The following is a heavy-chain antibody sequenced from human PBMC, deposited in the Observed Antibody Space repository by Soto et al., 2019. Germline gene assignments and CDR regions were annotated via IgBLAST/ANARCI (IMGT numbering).Heavy chain of an antibody. J-gene: IGHJ4*02. CDR2: ISSRSDI. CDR3: ARAPTGRAGYFLDK. Sequence: PGGSLRLSCVGSGFTFSTYSINWVRQAPGKGLEWVSSISSRSDIYYADSVKGRFTISRDNAKNSVSLQMNSLRAEDTAVYYCARAPTGRAGYFLDKWGQGSLVTVSS. V-gene: IGHV3-21*04. D-gene: IGHD5-12*01. CDR1: GFTFSTYS.